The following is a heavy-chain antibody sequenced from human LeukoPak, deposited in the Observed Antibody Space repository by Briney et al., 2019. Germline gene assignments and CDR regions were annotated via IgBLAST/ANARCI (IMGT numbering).Heavy chain of an antibody. CDR2: IYYSGST. D-gene: IGHD1-26*01. V-gene: IGHV4-59*11. J-gene: IGHJ5*02. Sequence: SETLSLSCAVSGGSISSHYWSWIRQPPGKGLEWIGYIYYSGSTTYNPTFKSGVTISVDTSKNQFSLKLSSVTTADTAVYYWAKSQWELLGNWFDPWGQGTLVTVSS. CDR1: GGSISSHY. CDR3: AKSQWELLGNWFDP.